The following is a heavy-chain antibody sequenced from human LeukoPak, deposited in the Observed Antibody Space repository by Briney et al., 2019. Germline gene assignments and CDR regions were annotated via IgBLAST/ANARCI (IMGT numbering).Heavy chain of an antibody. J-gene: IGHJ4*02. CDR1: GFTFSNYA. Sequence: PGGALRLSCAASGFTFSNYALTWVRQAPGEGREWVSGLSASGVRTYYADSVKGRFTISRDNSENTLYLQMNSLRVDDTAVYYCAKAESDSYGYPNYFDYWGQGILVTVSS. CDR2: LSASGVRT. V-gene: IGHV3-23*01. CDR3: AKAESDSYGYPNYFDY. D-gene: IGHD5-18*01.